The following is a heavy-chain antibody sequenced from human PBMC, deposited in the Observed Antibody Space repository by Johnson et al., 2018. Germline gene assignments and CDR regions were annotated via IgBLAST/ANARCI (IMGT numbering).Heavy chain of an antibody. CDR3: ARAPYPPPDDGDYGVMDV. J-gene: IGHJ6*03. D-gene: IGHD4-17*01. V-gene: IGHV3-30*03. Sequence: QVQLQESGGGVVQPGRSLRLSCAASGFTFSSYGIHWVRQAPGKGLEWVAVISYDGSNKYYVDSVKGRFTISRDNSKNTLYLQMNSRRPEDAAVYYCARAPYPPPDDGDYGVMDVWGKGTTVTVSS. CDR2: ISYDGSNK. CDR1: GFTFSSYG.